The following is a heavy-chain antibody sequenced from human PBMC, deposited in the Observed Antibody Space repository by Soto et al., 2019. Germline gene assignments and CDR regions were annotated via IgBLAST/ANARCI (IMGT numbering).Heavy chain of an antibody. CDR2: MNPNSGNT. J-gene: IGHJ5*02. CDR1: GYTFTSYD. V-gene: IGHV1-8*01. Sequence: QVQLVQSGAEVKKPGASVKVSCTASGYTFTSYDINWVRQATGQGLEWMGWMNPNSGNTDYAEKVQGRVTMPRNTSISTDYMELSSLRSEDTAVYYCARERSAAGAGWFDPWGQGTLVTVSS. CDR3: ARERSAAGAGWFDP. D-gene: IGHD6-13*01.